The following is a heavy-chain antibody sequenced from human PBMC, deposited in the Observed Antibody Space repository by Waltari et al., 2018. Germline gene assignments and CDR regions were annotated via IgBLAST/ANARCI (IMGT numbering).Heavy chain of an antibody. Sequence: EVQLVESGGGWIQPGGPLRLSCAASGFTASRNAMSWVRQAPGKGLEWVSVIYSGGSTYYADSVKGRFTISRDNSKNTLYLQMNSLRAEDTAVYYCARVSFSYAFDIWGQGTMVTVSS. CDR3: ARVSFSYAFDI. CDR2: IYSGGST. J-gene: IGHJ3*02. V-gene: IGHV3-53*01. CDR1: GFTASRNA.